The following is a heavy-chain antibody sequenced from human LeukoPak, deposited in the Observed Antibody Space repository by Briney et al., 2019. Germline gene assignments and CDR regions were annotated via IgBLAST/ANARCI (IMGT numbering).Heavy chain of an antibody. CDR1: GFTFNNYW. V-gene: IGHV3-74*01. CDR2: IRFDGGDT. J-gene: IGHJ3*01. Sequence: GGSLRLSCAASGFTFNNYWMHWVRQAPGMRLVRVSSIRFDGGDTAYADSAKGRFTISRDNAKNTMFLQMNNLRAEDTAVYYCAKEIDGFDVWGQGTLVTVSS. CDR3: AKEIDGFDV.